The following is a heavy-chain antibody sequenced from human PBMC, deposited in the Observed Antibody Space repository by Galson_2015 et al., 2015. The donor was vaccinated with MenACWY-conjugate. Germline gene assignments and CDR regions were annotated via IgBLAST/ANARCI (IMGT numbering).Heavy chain of an antibody. CDR1: GFTFSSYA. CDR3: AKDWENSSGWYGY. D-gene: IGHD6-19*01. V-gene: IGHV3-23*01. CDR2: ISGSGGST. Sequence: SLRLSCAASGFTFSSYAMSWVRQAPGKGLEWVSAISGSGGSTYYADSVKGRFTISRDNSKNTLYLQMNSLRAEDTAVYYCAKDWENSSGWYGYWGQGTLVTVSS. J-gene: IGHJ4*02.